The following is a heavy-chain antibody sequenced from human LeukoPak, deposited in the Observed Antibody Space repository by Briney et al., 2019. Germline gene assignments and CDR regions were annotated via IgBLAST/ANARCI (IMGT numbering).Heavy chain of an antibody. CDR2: IYYSGST. Sequence: SETLSLTCTVSGGSISSYYWSWIRQPPGKGLEWIGYIYYSGSTNYNPSLKSRVTISVGTSKNQFSLKLSSVTAADTAVYYCARVGFREPAFDYWGQGTLVTVSS. D-gene: IGHD3-10*01. CDR3: ARVGFREPAFDY. CDR1: GGSISSYY. V-gene: IGHV4-59*01. J-gene: IGHJ4*02.